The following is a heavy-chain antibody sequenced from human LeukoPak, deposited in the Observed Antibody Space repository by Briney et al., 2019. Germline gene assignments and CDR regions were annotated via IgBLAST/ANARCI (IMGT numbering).Heavy chain of an antibody. CDR1: GFTFSSYW. J-gene: IGHJ4*02. D-gene: IGHD2-15*01. V-gene: IGHV3-30*18. CDR3: AKGSGIVVVVAAKPPLY. CDR2: ISYDGSNK. Sequence: PGGSLRLSCAASGFTFSSYWITWVRQAPGEGLEWVAVISYDGSNKNYADSVKGRFTISRDNSKNTLDLQMSSLRAGDTAVYYCAKGSGIVVVVAAKPPLYWGQGTLVTVSS.